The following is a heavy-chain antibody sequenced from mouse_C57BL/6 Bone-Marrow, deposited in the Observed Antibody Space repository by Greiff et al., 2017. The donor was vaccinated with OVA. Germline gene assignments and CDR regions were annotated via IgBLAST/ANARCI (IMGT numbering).Heavy chain of an antibody. CDR1: GYTFTSSG. J-gene: IGHJ4*01. Sequence: VQLQQSGAELARPGASVKLSCKASGYTFTSSGISWVKQRTGQGLEWIGEIYPRSGNTYYNEKFKGKATLTADKSSSTAYMELRSLTSEDSAVYFCARLGGNYAMDYWGQGTSVTVSS. CDR2: IYPRSGNT. CDR3: ARLGGNYAMDY. V-gene: IGHV1-81*01.